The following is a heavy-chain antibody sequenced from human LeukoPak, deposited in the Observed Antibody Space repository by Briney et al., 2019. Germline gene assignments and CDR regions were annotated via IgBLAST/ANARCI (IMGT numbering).Heavy chain of an antibody. CDR3: ASLTATHARSDAFDI. Sequence: APVKVSCKASGYTFTSYDINWVRQATGQGLEWMGWMNPNSGNTGYAQKFQGRVTITRNTSISTAHMELSSLRSEDTAVYYCASLTATHARSDAFDIWGQGTMVTVSS. V-gene: IGHV1-8*03. CDR1: GYTFTSYD. J-gene: IGHJ3*02. D-gene: IGHD5-18*01. CDR2: MNPNSGNT.